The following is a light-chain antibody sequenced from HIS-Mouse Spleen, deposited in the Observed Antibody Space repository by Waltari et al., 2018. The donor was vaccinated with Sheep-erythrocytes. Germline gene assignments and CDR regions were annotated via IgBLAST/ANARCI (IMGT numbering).Light chain of an antibody. Sequence: QSALTQPASVSGSPGPSITISCTGTSSDAGIYNFVSWYQQNPVKAPKLMIYEGSKRPSGVSKRFAGSKSGNTASLTISGLQAEDEADYYCCSYAGSSTPWVFGGGTKLTVL. V-gene: IGLV2-23*01. CDR2: EGS. CDR1: SSDAGIYNF. CDR3: CSYAGSSTPWV. J-gene: IGLJ3*02.